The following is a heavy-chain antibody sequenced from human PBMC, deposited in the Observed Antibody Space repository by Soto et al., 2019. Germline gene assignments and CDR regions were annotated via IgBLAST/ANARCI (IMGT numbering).Heavy chain of an antibody. V-gene: IGHV3-11*01. Sequence: QVQLVESGGALVKPGGSLRLSCAASGFTFSDHYMSWIRQAPGKGLEWLSYIGARSTTIYYADSVKGRFTISRDNAKNSLYLQMNRLRAEDTAVYYCARRYCGGDCYSNRYFDLWGRGTLVTVSS. CDR2: IGARSTTI. J-gene: IGHJ2*01. CDR3: ARRYCGGDCYSNRYFDL. D-gene: IGHD2-21*01. CDR1: GFTFSDHY.